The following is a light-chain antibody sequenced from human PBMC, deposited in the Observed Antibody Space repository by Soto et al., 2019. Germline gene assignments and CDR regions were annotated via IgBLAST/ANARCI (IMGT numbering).Light chain of an antibody. J-gene: IGLJ1*01. Sequence: ALTQPASVSGSPGQSITISCTGTSSDVGGYNYVSWYQQHPGKAPKLMIYDVSNRPSGVSNRFSGSKSGNTASLTISGLQAEDEADYYCSSYTSSSTPLYVFGTGTKLTVL. V-gene: IGLV2-14*01. CDR1: SSDVGGYNY. CDR3: SSYTSSSTPLYV. CDR2: DVS.